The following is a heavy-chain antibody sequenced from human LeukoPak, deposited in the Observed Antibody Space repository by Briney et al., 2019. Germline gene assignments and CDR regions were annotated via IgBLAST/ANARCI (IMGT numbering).Heavy chain of an antibody. CDR3: ARGTTVTTPWFDP. Sequence: PSETLSLTCTVSGGSISSYYWSWIRQPPGKGLEWIGYIYYSGSTNYNPSLKSRVTISVDTSKNQFSLKLSSVTAADTAVYYCARGTTVTTPWFDPWGQGTLVTVSS. J-gene: IGHJ5*02. D-gene: IGHD4-17*01. V-gene: IGHV4-59*01. CDR2: IYYSGST. CDR1: GGSISSYY.